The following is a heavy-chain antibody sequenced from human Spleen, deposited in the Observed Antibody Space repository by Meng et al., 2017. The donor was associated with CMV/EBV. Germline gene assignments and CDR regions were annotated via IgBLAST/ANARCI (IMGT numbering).Heavy chain of an antibody. Sequence: GESLKISCTASGFNFSYYYMAWIRRAPGKGLEWLSYISSSGSTIYYADSVKGRFTISRDNAKNSLYLQMNSLRAEDTAVYYCARLLNWNYGYWGQGTLVTVSS. D-gene: IGHD1-7*01. CDR3: ARLLNWNYGY. J-gene: IGHJ4*02. CDR2: ISSSGSTI. CDR1: GFNFSYYY. V-gene: IGHV3-11*04.